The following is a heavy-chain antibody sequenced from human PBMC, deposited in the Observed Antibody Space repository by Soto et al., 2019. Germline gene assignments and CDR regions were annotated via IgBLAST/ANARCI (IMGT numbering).Heavy chain of an antibody. CDR2: IFYGGTP. V-gene: IGHV4-30-4*01. D-gene: IGHD1-1*01. J-gene: IGHJ6*02. CDR3: ARDLWVEPELYYYGMDV. Sequence: ASETLSLTCTVSGDSISSADYYWSWIRQTPGKGLEWIGHIFYGGTPYYNPSLKSRLTISVDTSKNHFSLRLTSVTAADTAVYYCARDLWVEPELYYYGMDVWGQGTTVTVSS. CDR1: GDSISSADYY.